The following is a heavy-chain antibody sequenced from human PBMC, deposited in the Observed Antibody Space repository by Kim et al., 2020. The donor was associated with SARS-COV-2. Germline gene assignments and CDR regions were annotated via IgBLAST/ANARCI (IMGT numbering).Heavy chain of an antibody. Sequence: SETLSLTCTVSGGSISRGYYWSWIRQNSGKGLEWIGSTYYNGSTFLNPSLRSRVTISVVTSKSHFSLRLTSVTASDTAVYYCARDSDGLGTSYTHHWGQGTLVTVSS. J-gene: IGHJ4*02. V-gene: IGHV4-31*03. D-gene: IGHD3-10*01. CDR1: GGSISRGYY. CDR2: TYYNGST. CDR3: ARDSDGLGTSYTHH.